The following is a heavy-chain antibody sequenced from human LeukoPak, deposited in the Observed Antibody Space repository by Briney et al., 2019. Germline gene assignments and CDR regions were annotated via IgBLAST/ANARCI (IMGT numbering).Heavy chain of an antibody. J-gene: IGHJ5*02. CDR2: IYYSGST. CDR1: GGSISSSSYY. Sequence: SETLSLTCTVSGGSISSSSYYWGWIRQPPGQGLEWIGSIYYSGSTYYNPSLKSRVTISVDTSKNQFSLKLSSVTAADTAVYYCASGPYSSSWYSAHNWFDPWGQGTLVTVSS. V-gene: IGHV4-39*01. CDR3: ASGPYSSSWYSAHNWFDP. D-gene: IGHD6-13*01.